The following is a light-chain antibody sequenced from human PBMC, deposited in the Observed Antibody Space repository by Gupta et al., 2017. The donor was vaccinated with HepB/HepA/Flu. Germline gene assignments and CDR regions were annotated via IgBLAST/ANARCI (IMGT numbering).Light chain of an antibody. J-gene: IGKJ1*01. CDR1: QRVSSSY. Sequence: EIVLTQSPGTLSLSPGERATLSCRASQRVSSSYLAWYQQKPGQAPRLLIYGASSRATGIPDRFSGSGSGTDFTRTISRLEPEDFAVYYCQQYGSSPKTFGQGTKVEIK. V-gene: IGKV3-20*01. CDR3: QQYGSSPKT. CDR2: GAS.